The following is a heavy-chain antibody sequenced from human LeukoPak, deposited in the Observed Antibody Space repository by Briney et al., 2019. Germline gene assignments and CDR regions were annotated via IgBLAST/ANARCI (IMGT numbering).Heavy chain of an antibody. CDR2: IYYSGAT. J-gene: IGHJ6*02. CDR1: GGSIKGSY. CDR3: ARLFGVRGSGYMDV. Sequence: SETLSLTCTVSGGSIKGSYWTWIRQPPGKGLECIGYIYYSGATNYNPSLKRRVTISIDTSSNQFSLRLRSVTAADTAVYYCARLFGVRGSGYMDVWGQGTTVTVSS. D-gene: IGHD3-10*01. V-gene: IGHV4-59*01.